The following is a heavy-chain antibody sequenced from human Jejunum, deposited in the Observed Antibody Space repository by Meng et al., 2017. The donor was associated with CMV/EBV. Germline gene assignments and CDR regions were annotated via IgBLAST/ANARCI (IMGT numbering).Heavy chain of an antibody. Sequence: TFSSYAISWVRQAPGQGLEWMGGIIPILGIANYAQKFQGRVTITADKSTSTAYMELSSLRSEDTAVYYCARTGYCSSTSCYMGGFDYWGQGTLVTVS. J-gene: IGHJ4*02. D-gene: IGHD2-2*02. V-gene: IGHV1-69*10. CDR2: IIPILGIA. CDR3: ARTGYCSSTSCYMGGFDY. CDR1: TFSSYA.